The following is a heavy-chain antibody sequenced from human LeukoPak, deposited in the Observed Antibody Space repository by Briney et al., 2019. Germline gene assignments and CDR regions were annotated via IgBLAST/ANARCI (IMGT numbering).Heavy chain of an antibody. Sequence: ASVPVSCKASGYTFTAYYMHWVRQEPGERREGIGWINPNSGGTNYAQNVQRRVAMTRDTSSRTACMELSRLRSDDTAGYYCARSEISGYYDGLYYRGEGTLVTVSS. CDR2: INPNSGGT. J-gene: IGHJ4*02. V-gene: IGHV1-2*02. D-gene: IGHD3-22*01. CDR1: GYTFTAYY. CDR3: ARSEISGYYDGLYY.